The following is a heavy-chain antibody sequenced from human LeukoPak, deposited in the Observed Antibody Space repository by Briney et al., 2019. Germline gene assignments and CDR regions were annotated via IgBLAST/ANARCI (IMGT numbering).Heavy chain of an antibody. CDR2: IIPIFGTA. V-gene: IGHV1-69*01. J-gene: IGHJ4*02. CDR3: ASGGYGQYYFDY. Sequence: ASVKVSCKASGGTFSSHAISWVRQAPGQGLEWMGGIIPIFGTANYAQKFQGRVTITADESTSTAYMELSSLRSEDTAVYYCASGGYGQYYFDYWGQGTLVTVSS. D-gene: IGHD2-15*01. CDR1: GGTFSSHA.